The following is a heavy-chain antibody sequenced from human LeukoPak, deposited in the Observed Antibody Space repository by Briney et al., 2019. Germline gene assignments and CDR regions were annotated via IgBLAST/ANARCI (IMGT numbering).Heavy chain of an antibody. Sequence: GGSLRLSCAASGFTFSSYEMNWVREAPGKGLEWVSYISSSGSTIYYADSVKGRFTSSRDNAKNSLYLQMNSLRAEDTAVYYCAELGITMIGGVWGKGTTVTISS. CDR1: GFTFSSYE. D-gene: IGHD3-10*02. V-gene: IGHV3-48*03. J-gene: IGHJ6*04. CDR2: ISSSGSTI. CDR3: AELGITMIGGV.